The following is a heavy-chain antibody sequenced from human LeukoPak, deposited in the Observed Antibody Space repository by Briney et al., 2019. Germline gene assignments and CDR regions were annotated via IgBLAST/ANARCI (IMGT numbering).Heavy chain of an antibody. CDR2: IRYDGSNK. D-gene: IGHD3/OR15-3a*01. CDR3: AKYGLGTAHYDAFDI. Sequence: GGSLRLSCAASGFTFSSYGMHWVRQAPGKGLEWVAFIRYDGSNKYYADSVKGRFTISRDNSKNTLYLQMNSLRAEDTAVYYCAKYGLGTAHYDAFDIWGQGTMVTVSS. J-gene: IGHJ3*02. CDR1: GFTFSSYG. V-gene: IGHV3-30*02.